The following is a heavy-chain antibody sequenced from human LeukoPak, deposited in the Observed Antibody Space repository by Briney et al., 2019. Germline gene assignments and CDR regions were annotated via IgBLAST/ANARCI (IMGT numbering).Heavy chain of an antibody. Sequence: ASVKVSCKASGGTFSSYAISWVRQAPGQGLEWMGRIIPIFGTANYAQKFQGRVTITTDESTSTAYMELSSLGSEDTAVYYCARMSSSWYSTSYDYWGQGTLVTVSS. J-gene: IGHJ4*02. CDR2: IIPIFGTA. V-gene: IGHV1-69*05. CDR1: GGTFSSYA. D-gene: IGHD6-13*01. CDR3: ARMSSSWYSTSYDY.